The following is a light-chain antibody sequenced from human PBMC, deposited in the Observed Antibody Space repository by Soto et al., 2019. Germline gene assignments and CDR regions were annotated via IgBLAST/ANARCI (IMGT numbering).Light chain of an antibody. CDR3: QSFDKYLSAVV. J-gene: IGLJ2*01. V-gene: IGLV1-40*01. CDR1: SSDIGAGYR. CDR2: DNT. Sequence: QSVLTQPPSVSGAPGERVTISCTGSSSDIGAGYRVRWYQQVPGTAPNLLIYDNTNRPSGVSVRFSGSKSGTSASLAISGLQAEDEADYYCQSFDKYLSAVVFGGGTKVTVL.